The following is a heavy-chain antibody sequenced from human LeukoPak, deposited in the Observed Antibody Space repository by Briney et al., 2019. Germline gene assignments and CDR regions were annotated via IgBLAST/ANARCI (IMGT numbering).Heavy chain of an antibody. CDR2: ISAYNGNT. Sequence: ASVKVSCKASGYTFTSYGISWVRQAPGQGLEWMGWISAYNGNTGYAQKFQGRVTITRNTSISTAYMELSSLRSEDTAVYYCARGWTERGGSGWYYYYMDVWGKGTTVTVSS. J-gene: IGHJ6*03. V-gene: IGHV1-8*03. D-gene: IGHD6-19*01. CDR1: GYTFTSYG. CDR3: ARGWTERGGSGWYYYYMDV.